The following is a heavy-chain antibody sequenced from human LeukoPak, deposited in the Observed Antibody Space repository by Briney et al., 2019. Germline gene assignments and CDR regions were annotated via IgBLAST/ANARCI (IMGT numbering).Heavy chain of an antibody. CDR2: INPNSGGT. CDR1: GYTFTGHY. CDR3: ARDLTSDTVMTNRGPFDAFDI. Sequence: ASVKVSCKASGYTFTGHYMHWVRQPPGPGLGWVGWINPNSGGTNYAQKFQGRVTMTRDTSSSTAYMELSRLRSDDTAVYYCARDLTSDTVMTNRGPFDAFDIWGQGTMVTVSS. D-gene: IGHD4-11*01. V-gene: IGHV1-2*02. J-gene: IGHJ3*02.